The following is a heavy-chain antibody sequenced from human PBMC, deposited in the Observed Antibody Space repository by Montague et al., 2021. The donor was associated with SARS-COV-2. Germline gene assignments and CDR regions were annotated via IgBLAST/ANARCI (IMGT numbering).Heavy chain of an antibody. D-gene: IGHD4-17*01. V-gene: IGHV2-70*01. Sequence: PALVKPTQTLTLTCTFSGFSLNTSGMCVSWIRQPPGKALECLALIDWDEDQYYSTSLKTRLTISKDTSKNQVVLTMTNMDPIDTATYYCARSYGDYRDSYFDYWGQGTLVTVSS. CDR2: IDWDEDQ. J-gene: IGHJ4*02. CDR1: GFSLNTSGMC. CDR3: ARSYGDYRDSYFDY.